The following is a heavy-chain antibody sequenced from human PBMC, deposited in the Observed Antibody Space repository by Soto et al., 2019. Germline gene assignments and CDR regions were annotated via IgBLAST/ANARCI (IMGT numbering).Heavy chain of an antibody. D-gene: IGHD3-22*01. CDR1: GFTFSDYY. CDR2: ISSSGSTI. J-gene: IGHJ6*02. Sequence: GWSLRLSCAASGFTFSDYYMSWIRQAPGKGLEWVSYISSSGSTIYYADSVKGRFTISRDNAKNSLYLQMNSLRAEDTAVYYCARDERHYYDSSGYPPRVGMDVWGQGTTVTVSS. CDR3: ARDERHYYDSSGYPPRVGMDV. V-gene: IGHV3-11*01.